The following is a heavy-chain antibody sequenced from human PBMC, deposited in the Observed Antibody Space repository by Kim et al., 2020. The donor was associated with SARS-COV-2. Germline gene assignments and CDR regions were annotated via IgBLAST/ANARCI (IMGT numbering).Heavy chain of an antibody. V-gene: IGHV3-66*01. D-gene: IGHD1-7*01. J-gene: IGHJ6*03. CDR3: ARDRKNWNYGYYYYYYMDV. CDR2: IYSGGST. CDR1: GFTVSSNY. Sequence: GGSLRLSCAASGFTVSSNYMSWVRQAPGKGLEWVSVIYSGGSTYYADSVKGRFTISRDNSKNTLYLQMNSLRTEDTAVYYCARDRKNWNYGYYYYYYMDVWGKGTTVTVSS.